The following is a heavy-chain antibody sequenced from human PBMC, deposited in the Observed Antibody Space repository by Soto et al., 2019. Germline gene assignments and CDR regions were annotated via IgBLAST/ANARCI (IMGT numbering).Heavy chain of an antibody. Sequence: QVQLVQSGAEVKKPGSSVKVSCKASGGTFSSYTISWVRQAPGQGLEWMGRIIPLLGIANYAQKFQGRVPITADKSTSTGYMELSSLRSEDTAVYYCARVLGTYYDYIWGQGTLVTVCS. V-gene: IGHV1-69*02. CDR2: IIPLLGIA. CDR1: GGTFSSYT. J-gene: IGHJ4*02. D-gene: IGHD3-16*01. CDR3: ARVLGTYYDYI.